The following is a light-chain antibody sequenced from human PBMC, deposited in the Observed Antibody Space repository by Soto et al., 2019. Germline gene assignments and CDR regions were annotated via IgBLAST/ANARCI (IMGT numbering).Light chain of an antibody. CDR3: KQYGSSST. V-gene: IGKV3-20*01. J-gene: IGKJ5*01. CDR2: GAS. CDR1: RSISSY. Sequence: IVLTPSPATLSLSPGERATLSSRASRSISSYLAWYQQKPGQAPRLLIYGASSRPTGIPDRFSGSGSGTDFTLTISRLEPEDFAVYYCKQYGSSSTFGQGTRLEIK.